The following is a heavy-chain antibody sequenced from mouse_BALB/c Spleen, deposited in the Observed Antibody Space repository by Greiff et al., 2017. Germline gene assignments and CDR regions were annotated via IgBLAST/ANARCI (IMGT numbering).Heavy chain of an antibody. D-gene: IGHD1-1*01. CDR3: ARLYYYGSGY. V-gene: IGHV5-6*01. CDR1: GFTFSSYG. J-gene: IGHJ3*02. CDR2: ISSGGSYT. Sequence: EVKVVESGGDLVKPGGSLKLSCAASGFTFSSYGMSWVRQTPDKRLEWVATISSGGSYTYYPDSVKGRFTISRDNAKNTLYLQMSSLKSEDTAMYYCARLYYYGSGYWGQGTLVTVSA.